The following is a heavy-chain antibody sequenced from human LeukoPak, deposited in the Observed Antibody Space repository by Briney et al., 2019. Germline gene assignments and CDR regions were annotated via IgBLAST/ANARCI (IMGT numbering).Heavy chain of an antibody. V-gene: IGHV3-23*01. D-gene: IGHD3-22*01. Sequence: PGGSLRLSCAASGFTFSSYAMSWVRQAPGKGLEWVSAISGGGGSTYYADSVKGRFTISRDNSKNTLYLQMNSLRAEDTAVYYCAKELYYDSSGYPSAFDYWGQGTLVTVSS. CDR1: GFTFSSYA. CDR3: AKELYYDSSGYPSAFDY. J-gene: IGHJ4*02. CDR2: ISGGGGST.